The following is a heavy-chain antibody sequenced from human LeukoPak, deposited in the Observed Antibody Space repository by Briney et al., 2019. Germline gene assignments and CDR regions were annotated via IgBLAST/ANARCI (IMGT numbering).Heavy chain of an antibody. CDR3: ARDQGERRHYYYGMDV. CDR1: GFIFSNYW. D-gene: IGHD1-1*01. Sequence: GGSLRLSCSASGFIFSNYWMTWVRQAPGKGLEWVANIKQDGSEKYYVDSVKGRFTISRDNAKKSLYLQMNSLRAEDTAVYYCARDQGERRHYYYGMDVWGQGTTVTVSS. CDR2: IKQDGSEK. V-gene: IGHV3-7*01. J-gene: IGHJ6*02.